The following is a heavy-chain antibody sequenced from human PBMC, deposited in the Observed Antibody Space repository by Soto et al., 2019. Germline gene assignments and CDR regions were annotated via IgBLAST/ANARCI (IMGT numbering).Heavy chain of an antibody. CDR1: GFTFSTSG. CDR2: ISHDGGAT. J-gene: IGHJ5*02. V-gene: IGHV3-30*18. CDR3: AKDWGSSGWYNWFDP. Sequence: QVQLVEAGGGVVQSGRSLRLSCAASGFTFSTSGMHWIRQAPGKGLEWVAMISHDGGATYYVDSVKGRFTISRDTDKNTLHLQMDSQRPEDTATYYCAKDWGSSGWYNWFDPWGQGTLVTVSS. D-gene: IGHD6-13*01.